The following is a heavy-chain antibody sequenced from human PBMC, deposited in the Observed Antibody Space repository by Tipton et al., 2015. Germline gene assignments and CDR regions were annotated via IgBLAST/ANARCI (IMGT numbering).Heavy chain of an antibody. CDR3: ARDRDTYFSP. CDR2: INPSGGST. J-gene: IGHJ5*02. CDR1: GYTFTTYY. Sequence: QVQLVQSGAEVKMPGASVKVSCKASGYTFTTYYIHWVRQAPGQGLEWMGIINPSGGSTSYAQKFQGRVTMTRDTSTSTVYMELSGLTSDDTGVYYCARDRDTYFSPWGQGTLVSVSS. V-gene: IGHV1-46*01. D-gene: IGHD3-3*01.